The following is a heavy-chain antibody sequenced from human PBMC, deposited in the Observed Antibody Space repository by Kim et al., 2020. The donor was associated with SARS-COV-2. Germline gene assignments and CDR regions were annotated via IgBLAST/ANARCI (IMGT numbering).Heavy chain of an antibody. Sequence: FSESVKVRLTISRDNAKNSLYLQMNRLRAEGTALYYCAKSSSWSHGVFDYWGQGTLVTVSS. J-gene: IGHJ4*02. CDR3: AKSSSWSHGVFDY. V-gene: IGHV3-9*01. D-gene: IGHD6-13*01.